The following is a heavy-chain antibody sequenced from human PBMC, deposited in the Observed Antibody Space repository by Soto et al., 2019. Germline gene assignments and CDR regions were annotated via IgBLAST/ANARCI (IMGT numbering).Heavy chain of an antibody. CDR3: ARQDTAMVRWDYYYGMDV. CDR1: GGSISSTTHY. CDR2: IYYSGST. Sequence: KPSETLSLTCTVSGGSISSTTHYWGWIRQPPGKGLEWIGSIYYSGSTYYNPSLKSRVTISVDTSKNQFSLKLSSVTAADTAVYYCARQDTAMVRWDYYYGMDVWGQGSTVTVSS. D-gene: IGHD5-18*01. V-gene: IGHV4-39*01. J-gene: IGHJ6*02.